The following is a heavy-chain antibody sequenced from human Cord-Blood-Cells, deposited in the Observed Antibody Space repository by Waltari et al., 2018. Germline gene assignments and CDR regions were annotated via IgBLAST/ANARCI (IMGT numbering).Heavy chain of an antibody. V-gene: IGHV4-30-2*01. Sequence: QLQLQESGSGLVKPSQTLSPTRAVSGGPIRRRGYYWRWIRQPPGKGLAWIGYLYPSRSTYYNPSLKSRVTISVDRSKNQFSLKLSSVTAADTAVYYCARAYDSSTRFDYWGQGTLVTVSS. J-gene: IGHJ4*02. CDR1: GGPIRRRGYY. CDR2: LYPSRST. CDR3: ARAYDSSTRFDY. D-gene: IGHD3-22*01.